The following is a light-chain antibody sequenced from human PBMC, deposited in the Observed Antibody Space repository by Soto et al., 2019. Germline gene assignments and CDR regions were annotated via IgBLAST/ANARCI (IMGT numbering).Light chain of an antibody. CDR1: SGHSTYI. CDR3: ETWDSNTRI. J-gene: IGLJ2*01. Sequence: QPVLTQSSSASASLGSSVKLTCTLSSGHSTYIIAWHQHQPGKAPRFLMNLEGSGSYNKRSGIPDRFSGSSSGADRYLTISNLQSEDEADYYCETWDSNTRIFGGGTKVTV. CDR2: LEGSGSY. V-gene: IGLV4-60*03.